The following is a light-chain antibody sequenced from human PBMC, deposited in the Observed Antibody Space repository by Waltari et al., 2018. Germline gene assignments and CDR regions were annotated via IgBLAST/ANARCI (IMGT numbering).Light chain of an antibody. Sequence: DIQMTQSPSYLSASLGHRVTITCRASQSVSEYLNWYQQKPGKAPRLLIYTASSLQSGVPSTFSGSGSGTEFTLTISSLQIEDFATYYCPQSYTTPYTFGQGTKLEIK. CDR1: QSVSEY. J-gene: IGKJ2*01. V-gene: IGKV1-39*01. CDR2: TAS. CDR3: PQSYTTPYT.